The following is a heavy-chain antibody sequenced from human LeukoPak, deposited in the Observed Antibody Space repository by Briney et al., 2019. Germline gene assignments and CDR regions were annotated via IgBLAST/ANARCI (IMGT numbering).Heavy chain of an antibody. CDR3: ARAGHYDSSGYYYRVSHYFDY. V-gene: IGHV4-30-2*01. D-gene: IGHD3-22*01. CDR1: GGSISSGGYS. CDR2: IYHSGST. J-gene: IGHJ4*02. Sequence: PSETLSLTCAVSGGSISSGGYSWSWIRQPPGKGLEWIGYIYHSGSTYYNPSLKSRVTISVDRSKNQFSLKLSSVTAADTAVYYCARAGHYDSSGYYYRVSHYFDYWGQGTLVTVSS.